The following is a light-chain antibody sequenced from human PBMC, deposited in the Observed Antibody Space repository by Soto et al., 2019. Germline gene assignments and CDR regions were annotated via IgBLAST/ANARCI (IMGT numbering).Light chain of an antibody. CDR3: QKYNGAFT. V-gene: IGKV1-9*01. Sequence: DIQLTPSPSTLPASVGARVTITCRASQGISNFLAWYQQKPVNAPKLLIYAASTLQSGVPSRFSGSGSGTDFTLTISSLQPEDVGTYYCQKYNGAFTFGPGTKVDI. CDR1: QGISNF. CDR2: AAS. J-gene: IGKJ3*01.